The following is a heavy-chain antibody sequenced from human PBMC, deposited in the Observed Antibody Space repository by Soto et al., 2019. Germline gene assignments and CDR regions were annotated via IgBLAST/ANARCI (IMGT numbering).Heavy chain of an antibody. CDR2: IYYSGST. CDR3: ARLTGYSSGYYHNCLDP. CDR1: GGYINNYY. Sequence: SETLSLTCTVSGGYINNYYWSWIRQPPGEGLQLIGYIYYSGSTDYNPSLKSRVAISVDTSKNQFSLKLSSVTAADTAVYYCARLTGYSSGYYHNCLDPWGQGTLVTVSS. J-gene: IGHJ5*02. D-gene: IGHD6-19*01. V-gene: IGHV4-59*08.